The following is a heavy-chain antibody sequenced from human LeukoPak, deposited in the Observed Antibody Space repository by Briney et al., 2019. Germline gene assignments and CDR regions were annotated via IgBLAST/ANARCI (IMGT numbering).Heavy chain of an antibody. D-gene: IGHD6-13*01. Sequence: GGSLRLSCAASRFTFTDYWMSWVRQVPGKGLEWVANIKRDGSEKYYVDSVKGRFTISRDNAKNSLYLQMNSLRTEDTAVYYCARGRGSWYGVYFDYWGQGTPVTVSS. V-gene: IGHV3-7*01. J-gene: IGHJ4*02. CDR2: IKRDGSEK. CDR1: RFTFTDYW. CDR3: ARGRGSWYGVYFDY.